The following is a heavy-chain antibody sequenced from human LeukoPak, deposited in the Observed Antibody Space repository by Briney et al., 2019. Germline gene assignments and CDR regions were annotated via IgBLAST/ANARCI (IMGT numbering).Heavy chain of an antibody. V-gene: IGHV4-61*08. Sequence: SETLSLTCTVSGGSISSGGYYWSWIRQHPGKGLEWIGYIYYSGSTNYNPSLKSRVTISVDTSKNQFSLKLSSVTAADTAVYYCARRALGRDGYNSDHFDYWGQGTLVTVSS. CDR1: GGSISSGGYY. CDR3: ARRALGRDGYNSDHFDY. J-gene: IGHJ4*02. CDR2: IYYSGST. D-gene: IGHD5-24*01.